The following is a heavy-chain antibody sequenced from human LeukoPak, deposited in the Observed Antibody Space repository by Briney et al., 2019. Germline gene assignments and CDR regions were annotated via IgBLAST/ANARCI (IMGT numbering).Heavy chain of an antibody. CDR2: MNPNSGNT. V-gene: IGHV1-8*01. Sequence: ASVKVSCKASGYTFTSYDINWVRQAPGQGLEWMGWMNPNSGNTGYAQKFQSRVTMTRNTSISTAYMELSSLRSEDTAVYYCASRGGVAAARPFNYWGQGTLVTVSS. CDR3: ASRGGVAAARPFNY. D-gene: IGHD6-6*01. J-gene: IGHJ4*02. CDR1: GYTFTSYD.